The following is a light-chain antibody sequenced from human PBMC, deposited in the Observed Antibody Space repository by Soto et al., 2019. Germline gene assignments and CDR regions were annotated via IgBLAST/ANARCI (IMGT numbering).Light chain of an antibody. J-gene: IGLJ1*01. CDR3: SSFAATNTSV. Sequence: QSVLTQPATVSGSPGQSITISCTGTNSDIGRFNYVSWYQHRPGRAPRLLIYGVSDRPSGVSARFSGSKSGNTASLTISGLQAEDEADYYCSSFAATNTSVFGRGTKVTV. CDR1: NSDIGRFNY. V-gene: IGLV2-14*01. CDR2: GVS.